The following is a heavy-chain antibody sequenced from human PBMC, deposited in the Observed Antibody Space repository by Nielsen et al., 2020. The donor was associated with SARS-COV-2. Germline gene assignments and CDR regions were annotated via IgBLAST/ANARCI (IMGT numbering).Heavy chain of an antibody. CDR1: GFTFSSYG. Sequence: GESLKISCAASGFTFSSYGMHWVRQAPGKGLEWVAVIWYDGSNKYYADSVKGRFTISRDNSKTTLYLQMNSLKTEDTAVYYCTTDPRVTIFGVVIISGDYWGQGTLVTVSS. CDR2: IWYDGSNK. J-gene: IGHJ4*02. V-gene: IGHV3-33*01. CDR3: TTDPRVTIFGVVIISGDY. D-gene: IGHD3-3*01.